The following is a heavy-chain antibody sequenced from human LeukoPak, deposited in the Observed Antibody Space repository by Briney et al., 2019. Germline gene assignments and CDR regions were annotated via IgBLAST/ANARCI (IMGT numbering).Heavy chain of an antibody. J-gene: IGHJ5*02. D-gene: IGHD6-6*01. CDR1: GGSFSGYY. V-gene: IGHV4-34*01. CDR3: ARVGGIAARNFNWFDP. CDR2: INHSGST. Sequence: PSETLSLTCAVYGGSFSGYYWSWIRQPPGKGLEWIGEINHSGSTNYNPSLKSRVTISVDTSKNQFSLKLSSVTAADTAVYYCARVGGIAARNFNWFDPWGQGTLVTVS.